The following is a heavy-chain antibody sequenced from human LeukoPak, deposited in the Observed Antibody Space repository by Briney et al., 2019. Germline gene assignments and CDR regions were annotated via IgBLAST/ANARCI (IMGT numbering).Heavy chain of an antibody. CDR3: ARGVGTVTTFDY. CDR2: IYYSGST. CDR1: GGSISSGDYY. J-gene: IGHJ4*02. V-gene: IGHV4-30-4*01. D-gene: IGHD4-17*01. Sequence: SETLSLTCTVSGGSISSGDYYWSWIRQPPGKGLEWIGYIYYSGSTYYNPSLKSRVTISVDTSKNQFSLKLGSVTAADTAVYYCARGVGTVTTFDYWGQGTLVTVSS.